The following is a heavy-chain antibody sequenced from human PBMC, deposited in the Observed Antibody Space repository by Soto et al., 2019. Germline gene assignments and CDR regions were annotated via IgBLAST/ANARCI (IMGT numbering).Heavy chain of an antibody. J-gene: IGHJ5*01. CDR1: GFTFTNAW. V-gene: IGHV3-15*01. Sequence: SLRLSCRTSGFTFTNAWMNWVRLTAGNGLEWVGRIKSKSDGETAEYAAPVKGRFIISRDDSTDTLYLEMNNLTSEDSAVYYCTTIVLVPSDPWGQGVLVTVSA. CDR2: IKSKSDGETA. CDR3: TTIVLVPSDP. D-gene: IGHD3-22*01.